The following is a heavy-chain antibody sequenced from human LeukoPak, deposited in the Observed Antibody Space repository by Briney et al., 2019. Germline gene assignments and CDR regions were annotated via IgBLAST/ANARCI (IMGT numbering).Heavy chain of an antibody. J-gene: IGHJ4*02. D-gene: IGHD1-26*01. CDR2: IKQDGSEK. Sequence: GGSLRLSCAASGLTFSSYWMSWVRQAPGKGLEWVANIKQDGSEKYYVDSVKGRFTISRDNAKNSVYLQMNSLRAEDTAVYYCARAQRLKWELPDYWGQGTLVAVSS. V-gene: IGHV3-7*01. CDR3: ARAQRLKWELPDY. CDR1: GLTFSSYW.